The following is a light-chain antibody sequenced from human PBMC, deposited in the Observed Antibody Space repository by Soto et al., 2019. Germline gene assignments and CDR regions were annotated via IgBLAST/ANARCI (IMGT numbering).Light chain of an antibody. CDR2: AAS. CDR1: HDISNS. V-gene: IGKV1-39*01. J-gene: IGKJ1*01. Sequence: DIQMTQSPSSLSASEGDRVTISCQASHDISNSLNWYQQKPGKAPKLLIYAASSLQSGVPSRFSGSGSGTDFTLTISSLQPEDFATYYCQQSYSTPWRFGQGTKVEIK. CDR3: QQSYSTPWR.